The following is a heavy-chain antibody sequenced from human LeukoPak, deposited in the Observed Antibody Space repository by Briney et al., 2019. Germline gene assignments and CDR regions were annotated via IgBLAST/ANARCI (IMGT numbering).Heavy chain of an antibody. CDR3: AKDLSDRRDAFDI. V-gene: IGHV3-7*01. CDR2: IDQDRSEK. CDR1: GFTFSDYW. J-gene: IGHJ3*02. Sequence: GGSLRLSCAASGFTFSDYWMSWVRQAPGKGLEWMANIDQDRSEKNYVDSVKGRFTISRDNARNSLYLQMNSLRAEDTAVYYCAKDLSDRRDAFDIWGQGTMATVSS.